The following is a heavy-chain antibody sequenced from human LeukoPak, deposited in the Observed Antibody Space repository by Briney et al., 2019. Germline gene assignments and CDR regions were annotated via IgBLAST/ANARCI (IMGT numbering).Heavy chain of an antibody. J-gene: IGHJ5*02. D-gene: IGHD2-15*01. Sequence: ASVKVSCKASGYTFTSCYMHWVRQAPGQGREWMGIINPSGGSTSYAQKFQGRVTMTRDTSTSTVYMELSSLRSEDTAVYYCARGYCSGGSYYSWFDPWGQGTLVTVSS. CDR1: GYTFTSCY. V-gene: IGHV1-46*01. CDR3: ARGYCSGGSYYSWFDP. CDR2: INPSGGST.